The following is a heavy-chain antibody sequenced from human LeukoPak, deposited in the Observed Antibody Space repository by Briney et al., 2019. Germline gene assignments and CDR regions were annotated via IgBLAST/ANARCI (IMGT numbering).Heavy chain of an antibody. CDR1: GGSISNYY. J-gene: IGHJ4*02. V-gene: IGHV4-59*01. CDR2: SYNSGST. Sequence: SETLSLTCTASGGSISNYYWSWIRQPPGKGLEYIGYSYNSGSTYYNPSLKSRVIISQDTSKNQFSLNLSSVTAADTAVYYCARALGYSSGWGVDYWGQGILVTVSS. CDR3: ARALGYSSGWGVDY. D-gene: IGHD6-19*01.